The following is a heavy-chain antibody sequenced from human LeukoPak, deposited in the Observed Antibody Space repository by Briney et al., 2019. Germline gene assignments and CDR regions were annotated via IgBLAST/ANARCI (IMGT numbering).Heavy chain of an antibody. Sequence: GGSLRLSCAASGFTFSSYWMSWVRQAPGKGLEWVANIKQDGSEKYYVDSVKGRFTISRDNAKNSLYLQMNSLRAEDTAVYYCAIAAAGYYFDYWGQGTLVTVSS. V-gene: IGHV3-7*03. CDR3: AIAAAGYYFDY. CDR1: GFTFSSYW. J-gene: IGHJ4*02. D-gene: IGHD6-13*01. CDR2: IKQDGSEK.